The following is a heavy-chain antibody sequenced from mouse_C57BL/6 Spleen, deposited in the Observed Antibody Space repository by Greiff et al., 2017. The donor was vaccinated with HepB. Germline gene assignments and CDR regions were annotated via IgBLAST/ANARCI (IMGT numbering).Heavy chain of an antibody. CDR2: IYPGSGST. D-gene: IGHD2-3*01. J-gene: IGHJ4*01. V-gene: IGHV1-55*01. CDR3: ARFYDGYYSYAMDY. CDR1: GYTFTSYW. Sequence: QVQLKQPGAELVKPGASVKMSCKASGYTFTSYWITWVKQRPGQGLEWIGDIYPGSGSTNYNEKFKSKATLTVDTSSSTAYMQLSSLTSEDSAVYYCARFYDGYYSYAMDYWGQGTSVTVSS.